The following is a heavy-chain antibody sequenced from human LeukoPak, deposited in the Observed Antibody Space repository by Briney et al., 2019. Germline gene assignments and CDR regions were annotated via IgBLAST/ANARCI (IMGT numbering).Heavy chain of an antibody. V-gene: IGHV1-69*05. Sequence: SVKVSCKASGGTFSSYAISWVRQAPGQGLEWMGGIIPIFGTANYAQKFQGRVTITTDESTSTAYMELNSLRSEDTAVYYCARGGSDYYDSSGYYSHFDYWGQGTLVTVSS. CDR1: GGTFSSYA. CDR3: ARGGSDYYDSSGYYSHFDY. J-gene: IGHJ4*02. D-gene: IGHD3-22*01. CDR2: IIPIFGTA.